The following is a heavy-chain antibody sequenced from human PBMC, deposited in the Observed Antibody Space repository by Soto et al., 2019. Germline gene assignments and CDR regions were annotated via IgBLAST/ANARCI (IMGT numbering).Heavy chain of an antibody. V-gene: IGHV3-23*01. CDR2: ISGSGGST. CDR3: AKSPGMYYYDSSGYYHYDY. CDR1: GFTFSSYA. J-gene: IGHJ4*02. Sequence: QLGGSLRLSCAASGFTFSSYAMSWVRQAPGKGLEWVSAISGSGGSTYYADSVKGQFTISRDNSKNTLYLQMNSLRAEDTAVYYCAKSPGMYYYDSSGYYHYDYWGQGTLVTVSS. D-gene: IGHD3-22*01.